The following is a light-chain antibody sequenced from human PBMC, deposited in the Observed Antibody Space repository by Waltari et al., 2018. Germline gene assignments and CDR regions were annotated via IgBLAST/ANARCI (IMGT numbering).Light chain of an antibody. CDR3: MQGTHYPLT. CDR2: YVS. V-gene: IGKV2-30*02. CDR1: QSLVHSYGRTY. Sequence: DVVMTQSPRSLPVTLGQPASISCRSSQSLVHSYGRTYVNWFQQRPGQSPRRLIYYVSNRDSGVPDRFSGGGSGTDFTLKISRVEAEDVGVYYCMQGTHYPLTFGGGTKVEIK. J-gene: IGKJ4*01.